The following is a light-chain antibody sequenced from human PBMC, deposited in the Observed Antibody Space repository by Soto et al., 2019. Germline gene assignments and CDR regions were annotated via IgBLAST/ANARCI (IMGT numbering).Light chain of an antibody. CDR3: QQYNSYSL. CDR2: DVS. J-gene: IGKJ4*01. CDR1: QSISSW. V-gene: IGKV1-5*01. Sequence: DIQMTQSPSTLSASVGDRVTITCRASQSISSWLAWYQQKPGKAPNLLIYDVSSLESGVSSRFSGSRSGTEFTLTISSLQPDDFATYYCQQYNSYSLFGGGTKVDIK.